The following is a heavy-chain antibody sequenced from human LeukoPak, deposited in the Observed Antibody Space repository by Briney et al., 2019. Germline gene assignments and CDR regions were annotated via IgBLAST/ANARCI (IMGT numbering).Heavy chain of an antibody. D-gene: IGHD3-22*01. CDR2: ISSSSSYI. CDR1: GFTLSSYS. Sequence: GGSLRLSCAASGFTLSSYSMNWVSQAPGKGLEWVSSISSSSSYIYYADSVKGRFTISRYNAKNSLYLQMNSLRAEDTAVYYCARDLSLYDSSGSYFDYWGQGNLVTVSS. V-gene: IGHV3-21*01. J-gene: IGHJ4*02. CDR3: ARDLSLYDSSGSYFDY.